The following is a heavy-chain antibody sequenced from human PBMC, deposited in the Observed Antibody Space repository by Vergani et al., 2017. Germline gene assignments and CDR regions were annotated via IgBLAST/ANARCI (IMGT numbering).Heavy chain of an antibody. V-gene: IGHV4-59*12. Sequence: QVQLQESGPGLVKPSETLSLTCTVSGGSISSYYWSWIRQPPGKGLEWIGYIYYSGSTNYNPSLKSRVTISVDTSKNQFSLKLSSVTAADTAVYYCARGLGLFYYYGMDVWGQGTTVTVSS. D-gene: IGHD3-10*01. CDR2: IYYSGST. CDR1: GGSISSYY. CDR3: ARGLGLFYYYGMDV. J-gene: IGHJ6*02.